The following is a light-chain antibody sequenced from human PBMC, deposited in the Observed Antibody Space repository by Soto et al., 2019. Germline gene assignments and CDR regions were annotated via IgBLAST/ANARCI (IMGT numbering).Light chain of an antibody. J-gene: IGLJ2*01. CDR2: EVS. CDR3: SSLTSPNTRA. V-gene: IGLV2-14*01. CDR1: SSDVGGYNY. Sequence: QSVLTQPASVSGSPGQSITISCTGTSSDVGGYNYVSWYQQHPGKAPKLMIYEVSYRPSGVSNRFSGSKSGNTASLTISGLQAEDEAGYYCSSLTSPNTRAFGGGTKLTVL.